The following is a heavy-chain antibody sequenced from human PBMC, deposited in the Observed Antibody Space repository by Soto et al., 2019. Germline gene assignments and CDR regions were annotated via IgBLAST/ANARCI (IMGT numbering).Heavy chain of an antibody. CDR1: GGSISIGGYY. D-gene: IGHD3-3*01. CDR2: IYYSGST. CDR3: ASGAGGLTYYDFWSGFQYGMDV. V-gene: IGHV4-31*03. Sequence: SDTLSLTCTVSGGSISIGGYYWSWIRQHPGKGLEWIGYIYYSGSTYYNPSLKSRVTISVDTSKNQFSLKLSSVTAADTAVYYCASGAGGLTYYDFWSGFQYGMDVWGQGTTVTVSS. J-gene: IGHJ6*02.